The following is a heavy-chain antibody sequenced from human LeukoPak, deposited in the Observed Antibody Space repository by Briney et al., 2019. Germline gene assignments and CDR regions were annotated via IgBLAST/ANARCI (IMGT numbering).Heavy chain of an antibody. V-gene: IGHV3-23*01. CDR1: GFTFSSYA. Sequence: GGSLRLSCAASGFTFSSYAMSWVRQAPGKGLEWVSAISGSGGSTYYADSVKGRFTISRDNSKNTLYRQMNSLRAEDTAVYYCAKSHYDYYDSSGYDYWGQGTLVTVPS. D-gene: IGHD3-22*01. CDR2: ISGSGGST. J-gene: IGHJ4*02. CDR3: AKSHYDYYDSSGYDY.